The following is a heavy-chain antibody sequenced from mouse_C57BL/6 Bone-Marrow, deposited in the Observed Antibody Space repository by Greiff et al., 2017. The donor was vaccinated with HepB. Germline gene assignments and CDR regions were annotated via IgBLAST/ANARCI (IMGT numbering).Heavy chain of an antibody. V-gene: IGHV5-6*02. Sequence: DVKLVESGGDLVKPGGSLKLSCAASGFTFSSYGMSWVRQTPDKRLEWVATISSGGSYTYYPDSVKGRFTISRDNAKNTLYLQMSSLKSEDTAMYYCARPIYYDYDGWFAYWGQGTLVTVSA. CDR3: ARPIYYDYDGWFAY. CDR2: ISSGGSYT. J-gene: IGHJ3*01. D-gene: IGHD2-4*01. CDR1: GFTFSSYG.